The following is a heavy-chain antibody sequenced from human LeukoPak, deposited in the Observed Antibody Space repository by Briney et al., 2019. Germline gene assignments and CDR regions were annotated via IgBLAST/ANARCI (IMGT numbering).Heavy chain of an antibody. CDR1: GFRFRKYW. V-gene: IGHV3-7*01. Sequence: GGSLRLFHAASGFRFRKYWMLWVRQAPAKGVEWVAKIQGEEYEKQYVDFVKGRFSISRDNARNSLYLQMDSLRAEDTAVYYCAKEGAYPIITYDSWGQGALVTVSS. CDR2: IQGEEYEK. J-gene: IGHJ5*01. D-gene: IGHD3-10*01. CDR3: AKEGAYPIITYDS.